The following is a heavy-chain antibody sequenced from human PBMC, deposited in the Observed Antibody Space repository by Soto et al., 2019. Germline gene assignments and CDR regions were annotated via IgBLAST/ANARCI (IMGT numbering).Heavy chain of an antibody. Sequence: QVQLVQSGAEVKKPGSSVKVSCKASGGTFSSYTISWVRQAPGQGLEWTGRIIPILGIANYAQKFQGRVTITADKSASTVYMELISLRSEDTAVYYCARSRGINWHDYSFDYWGLGTLVTVSS. CDR3: ARSRGINWHDYSFDY. V-gene: IGHV1-69*02. CDR1: GGTFSSYT. D-gene: IGHD1-1*01. J-gene: IGHJ4*02. CDR2: IIPILGIA.